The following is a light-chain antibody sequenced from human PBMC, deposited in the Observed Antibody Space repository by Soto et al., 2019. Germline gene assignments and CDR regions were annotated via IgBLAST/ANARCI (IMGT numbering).Light chain of an antibody. CDR2: DVS. CDR1: QAINKY. J-gene: IGKJ1*01. V-gene: IGKV1-27*01. CDR3: QRYNNAPQA. Sequence: DIQMTQSPSSLSASVGDRVTITCRASQAINKYLAWYQQKPGKVPKLLIYDVSTLQSGVPSRFSGSGFGTDFILTISSLQPEDVATYYCQRYNNAPQAFGPATKVEMK.